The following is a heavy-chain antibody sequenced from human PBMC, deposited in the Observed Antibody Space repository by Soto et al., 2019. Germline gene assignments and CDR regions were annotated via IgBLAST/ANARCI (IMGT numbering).Heavy chain of an antibody. CDR1: GFTFSSCT. D-gene: IGHD2-15*01. CDR3: SGCSGGACHQNYGMDV. Sequence: EVHLVESGGGLVKPGGSLRLSCAVSGFTFSSCTMNWVRQAPGKGLEWVSSISPSTSHIFYADSVKGRFTISRDNAKNSLFLQMNSLRAEDTAVYYCSGCSGGACHQNYGMDVWGQGTNVIVSS. CDR2: ISPSTSHI. V-gene: IGHV3-21*01. J-gene: IGHJ6*02.